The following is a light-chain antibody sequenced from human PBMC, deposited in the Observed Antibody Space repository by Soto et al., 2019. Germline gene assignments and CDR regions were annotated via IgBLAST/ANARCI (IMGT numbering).Light chain of an antibody. Sequence: DIQMTQSPSSLSASVGDRVTITCRASQTITTHVNWYHQKPGKAPKFLIYAASSSQSRVPAKFCGSRSVTGLTLNISSLQPGDSETYWCHQTYDFPGTFSQVTKL. CDR3: HQTYDFPGT. CDR2: AAS. CDR1: QTITTH. V-gene: IGKV1-39*01. J-gene: IGKJ1*01.